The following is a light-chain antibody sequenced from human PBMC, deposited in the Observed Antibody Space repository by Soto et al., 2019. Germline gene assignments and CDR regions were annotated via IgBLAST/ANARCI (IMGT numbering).Light chain of an antibody. CDR2: AAS. Sequence: IQMTQSPSSLSASAEDRIIITCRASQSISNHLNWYQQKPGKAPKLLIFAASSLQSGVPSRFSGSRSGPDFTLTISSLQPEDFATYYCQQSYSSPPTFGQGTKV. CDR3: QQSYSSPPT. CDR1: QSISNH. V-gene: IGKV1-39*01. J-gene: IGKJ1*01.